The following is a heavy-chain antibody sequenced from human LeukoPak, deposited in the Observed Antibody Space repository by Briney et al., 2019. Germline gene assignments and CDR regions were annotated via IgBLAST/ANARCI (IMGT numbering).Heavy chain of an antibody. CDR3: AAMVRGVIIAYFDY. CDR2: IYSGGDT. Sequence: GGSLRLSCAASGFTVSSNYMSWVRQAPGKGLECVSVIYSGGDTYYADSVKGRFTISRDNSKNTLYLQMNSLRAGDTAVYYCAAMVRGVIIAYFDYWGQGTLVTVSS. V-gene: IGHV3-66*01. CDR1: GFTVSSNY. D-gene: IGHD3-10*01. J-gene: IGHJ4*02.